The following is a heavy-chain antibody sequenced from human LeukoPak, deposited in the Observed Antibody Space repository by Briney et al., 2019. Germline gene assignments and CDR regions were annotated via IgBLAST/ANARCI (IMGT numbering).Heavy chain of an antibody. J-gene: IGHJ3*02. V-gene: IGHV4-34*01. D-gene: IGHD6-13*01. CDR1: GGSFSGYY. Sequence: PSETLSPTCAVYGGSFSGYYWSWIRQPPGKGLEWIGEINHSGSTNYNPSLKSRVTISVDTSKNQFSLKLSSVTAADTAVYYCARARITLRYSSSWYGVLRAFDIWGQGTMVTVSS. CDR3: ARARITLRYSSSWYGVLRAFDI. CDR2: INHSGST.